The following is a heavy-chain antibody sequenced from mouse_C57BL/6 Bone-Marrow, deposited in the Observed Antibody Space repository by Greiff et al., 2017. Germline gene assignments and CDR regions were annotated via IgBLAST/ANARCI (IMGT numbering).Heavy chain of an antibody. CDR2: IHPNSGST. Sequence: QVQLQQPGAELVKPGASVTLSCKASGYTFTSYWMHWVKQRPGQGLEWIGMIHPNSGSTNYNEKFKSKATLTVDKSSSTAYMQLSSLTSEDSAVDDCAREGYYYGSYYFDYWGQGTTLTVSS. D-gene: IGHD1-1*01. CDR3: AREGYYYGSYYFDY. CDR1: GYTFTSYW. V-gene: IGHV1-64*01. J-gene: IGHJ2*01.